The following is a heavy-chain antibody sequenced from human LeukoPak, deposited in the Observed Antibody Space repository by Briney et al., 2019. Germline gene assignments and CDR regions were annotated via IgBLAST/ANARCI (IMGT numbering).Heavy chain of an antibody. CDR1: GGSISNYY. D-gene: IGHD6-19*01. CDR3: ASFSGWYGNAFDI. Sequence: SSGTLSLTCTVSGGSISNYYWSWIRQPAGKGLEWIGRIYTSGSTNYNPSLKSRVTMSVDTSKNQFSLKLSSVTAADTAVYYCASFSGWYGNAFDIWGQGTMVTVSS. J-gene: IGHJ3*02. CDR2: IYTSGST. V-gene: IGHV4-4*07.